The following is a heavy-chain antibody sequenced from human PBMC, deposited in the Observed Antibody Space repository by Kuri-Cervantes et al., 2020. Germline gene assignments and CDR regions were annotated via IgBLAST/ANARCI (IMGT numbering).Heavy chain of an antibody. D-gene: IGHD2-8*01. CDR1: GGSISSYY. Sequence: SETLSLTCTVSGGSISSYYWSWIRQPPGKGLEWIGYIYYSGSTNYNPSLKSRVTISVDTSKNQFSLKLSSVTAADTAVYYCARDMYYFDYWGQGTLVTVSS. J-gene: IGHJ4*02. CDR3: ARDMYYFDY. V-gene: IGHV4-59*01. CDR2: IYYSGST.